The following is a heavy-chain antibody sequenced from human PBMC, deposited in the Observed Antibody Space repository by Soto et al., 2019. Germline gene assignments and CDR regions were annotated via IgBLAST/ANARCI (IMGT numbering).Heavy chain of an antibody. Sequence: ASVKVSCTASGGTFSSYAIIWVRQAPGQGLEWMGWINPNSGGTNYAQKFQGWVTMTRDTSISTAYMELSRLRSDDTAVYYCARAPRHDYGTTLTYFDYWGQGTLVTVSS. J-gene: IGHJ4*02. V-gene: IGHV1-2*04. CDR2: INPNSGGT. CDR1: GGTFSSYA. CDR3: ARAPRHDYGTTLTYFDY. D-gene: IGHD4-17*01.